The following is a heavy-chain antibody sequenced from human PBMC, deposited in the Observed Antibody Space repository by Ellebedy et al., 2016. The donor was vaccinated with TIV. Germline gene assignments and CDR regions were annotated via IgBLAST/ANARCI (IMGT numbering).Heavy chain of an antibody. D-gene: IGHD4-17*01. V-gene: IGHV3-7*01. Sequence: GGSLRLSCAASGFSFINYWMTWVRQAPGKGLEWMANINQDGSQKYYVYSVRGRFTISRDNAHNSLFLQMNSVRAEDTAVYYCATDGSYGDYRFPTHAFEIWGQGTMVTVSS. J-gene: IGHJ3*02. CDR3: ATDGSYGDYRFPTHAFEI. CDR1: GFSFINYW. CDR2: INQDGSQK.